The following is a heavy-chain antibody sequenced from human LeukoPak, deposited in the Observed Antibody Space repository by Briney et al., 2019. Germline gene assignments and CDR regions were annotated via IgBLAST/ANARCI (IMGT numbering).Heavy chain of an antibody. J-gene: IGHJ5*02. CDR3: ARDEGS. D-gene: IGHD2-15*01. CDR1: GFTFSSNW. Sequence: PGGSLRLSCAASGFTFSSNWMSWVRQAPGKGLEWVASIKQDGSEKYYVDSVKGRFTISRDNAQNSLYLQMNSLRAEGTAVYYCARDEGSWGQGTLVTVSS. CDR2: IKQDGSEK. V-gene: IGHV3-7*01.